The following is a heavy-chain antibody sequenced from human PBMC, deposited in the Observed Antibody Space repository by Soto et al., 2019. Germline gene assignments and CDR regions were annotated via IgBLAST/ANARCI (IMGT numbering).Heavy chain of an antibody. CDR2: ISAYNGNT. J-gene: IGHJ5*02. CDR3: AGVSFSGHGFVGSVAAPTCSAP. Sequence: ASVKVSCKAPGYSFSNNGISWVRQAPGQGLEWMGWISAYNGNTNYVKKFQGRVTMTTDTSTTTASRELRSLTSDDTAVYYCAGVSFSGHGFVGSVAAPTCSAPRGKGTLVTVSS. V-gene: IGHV1-18*01. D-gene: IGHD3-10*01. CDR1: GYSFSNNG.